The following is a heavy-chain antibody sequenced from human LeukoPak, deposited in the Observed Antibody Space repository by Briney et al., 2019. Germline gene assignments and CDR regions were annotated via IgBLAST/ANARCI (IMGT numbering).Heavy chain of an antibody. V-gene: IGHV3-30*18. CDR2: ISYDGSNK. CDR3: SKERASDGPEAYYYYYDMDV. Sequence: GGSLRLSCAASGLTFSSYGMQWARHAPSEGGEWVTVISYDGSNKYYEDSVKGRFTISRDNSKNTLYLQMNSLRTEDTAVYYCSKERASDGPEAYYYYYDMDVWGQGTTVTVSS. CDR1: GLTFSSYG. D-gene: IGHD5-24*01. J-gene: IGHJ6*02.